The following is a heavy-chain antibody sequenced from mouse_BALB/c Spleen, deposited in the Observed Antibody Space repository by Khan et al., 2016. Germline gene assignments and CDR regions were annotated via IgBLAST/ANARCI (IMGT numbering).Heavy chain of an antibody. Sequence: VQLQESGPGLVAPSQSLSITCTVSGFSLTSYGVHWVRQPPGKGLEWLGVIWAGGNINYNSALMSRLSISKDNFKSQVFLKMKSLKNDDTAEYFCARDGGSSPYFDVWGAGTTVTVSS. CDR1: GFSLTSYG. CDR2: IWAGGNI. D-gene: IGHD1-1*01. CDR3: ARDGGSSPYFDV. J-gene: IGHJ1*01. V-gene: IGHV2-9*02.